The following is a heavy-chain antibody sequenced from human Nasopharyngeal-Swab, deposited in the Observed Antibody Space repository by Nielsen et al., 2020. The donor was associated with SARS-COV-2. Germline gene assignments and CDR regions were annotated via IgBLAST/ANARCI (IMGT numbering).Heavy chain of an antibody. V-gene: IGHV1-18*04. CDR2: ISPYNDYT. J-gene: IGHJ4*02. Sequence: ASVQVSCKASGYTFTSYYLLWVRQAPAHGREWLGWISPYNDYTHYAQQFQGSVTMTSDTSTSTAYLELRSLTSDDTAVYYCARELGVGLFDYWGQGTLVTVSS. CDR3: ARELGVGLFDY. D-gene: IGHD3-16*01. CDR1: GYTFTSYY.